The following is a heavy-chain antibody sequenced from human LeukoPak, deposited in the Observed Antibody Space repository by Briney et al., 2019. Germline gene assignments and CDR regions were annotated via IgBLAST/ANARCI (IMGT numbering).Heavy chain of an antibody. J-gene: IGHJ5*02. CDR1: GYSISSGYY. V-gene: IGHV4-38-2*01. D-gene: IGHD2-15*01. Sequence: SETLSLTCAVSGYSISSGYYWGWIRQTPGKGLEWIGSIYHSGSTYYNPSLKSRVTISVDTSKNQFSLKLSSVTAADTAVYYCASQEVVVAATPDWFDPWGQGTLVTVSS. CDR2: IYHSGST. CDR3: ASQEVVVAATPDWFDP.